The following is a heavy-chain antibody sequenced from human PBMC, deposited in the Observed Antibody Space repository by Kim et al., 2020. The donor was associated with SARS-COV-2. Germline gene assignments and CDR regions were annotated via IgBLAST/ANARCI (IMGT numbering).Heavy chain of an antibody. CDR2: INPNSGGT. V-gene: IGHV1-2*02. CDR1: GYTFTGYY. CDR3: ARDISSSWEFDY. J-gene: IGHJ4*02. D-gene: IGHD6-13*01. Sequence: ASVKVSCKASGYTFTGYYMHWVRQAPGQGLEWMGWINPNSGGTNYAQKFQGRVTMARDTSISTAYMELSRLRSDDTAVYYCARDISSSWEFDYWGQGTLVTVSS.